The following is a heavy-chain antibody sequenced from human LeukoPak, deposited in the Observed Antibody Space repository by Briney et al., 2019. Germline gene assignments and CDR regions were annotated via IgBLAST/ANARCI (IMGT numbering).Heavy chain of an antibody. CDR2: ITYNGDNT. V-gene: IGHV3-23*01. J-gene: IGHJ6*02. Sequence: GGSLRLSCAASGFTFSSNAVAWVRQAPGTGLEWVSGITYNGDNTYYADSVKGRLIISRDNSKNMLYLQMNGLRAEDTARYYCAKDLHYFSGLDFWGQGTAVTVSS. CDR3: AKDLHYFSGLDF. CDR1: GFTFSSNA.